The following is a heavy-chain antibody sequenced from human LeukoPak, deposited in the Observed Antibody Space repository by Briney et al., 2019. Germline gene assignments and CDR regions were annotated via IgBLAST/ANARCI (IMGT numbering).Heavy chain of an antibody. CDR3: ARDSGSRYYFDY. V-gene: IGHV3-11*06. J-gene: IGHJ4*02. D-gene: IGHD1-26*01. Sequence: GGSLRLSCAASGFTFSDFYMSWIRQAPGKGLEWVSYISSSSSYTNYADSVKGRFTISRDNAKNSLYLQMNSLRAEDTAVYYCARDSGSRYYFDYWGQGTLVTVSS. CDR2: ISSSSSYT. CDR1: GFTFSDFY.